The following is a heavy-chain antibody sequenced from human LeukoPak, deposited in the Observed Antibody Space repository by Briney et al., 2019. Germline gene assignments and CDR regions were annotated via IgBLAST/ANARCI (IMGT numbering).Heavy chain of an antibody. V-gene: IGHV3-21*01. CDR2: ISTTSTYV. J-gene: IGHJ4*02. CDR3: ARDTYNWNYEYDY. CDR1: GFPFRSYS. D-gene: IGHD1-7*01. Sequence: GGSLRLSVAAPGFPFRSYSRNWFRQAPGKGREWVSSISTTSTYVYYVDSVKGRFTISRDNAKNSLYLQMNSLRAEDTAVYYCARDTYNWNYEYDYWGQGTLVTVSS.